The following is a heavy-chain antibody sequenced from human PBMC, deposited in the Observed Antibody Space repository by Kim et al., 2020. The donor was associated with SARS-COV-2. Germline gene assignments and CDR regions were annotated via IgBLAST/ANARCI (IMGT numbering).Heavy chain of an antibody. V-gene: IGHV1-2*04. J-gene: IGHJ4*02. CDR3: ARGQLELREYYFDY. Sequence: AQKFQGWVTMTRDTSISTAYMELSRLRSDDTAVYYCARGQLELREYYFDYWGQGTLVTVSS. D-gene: IGHD1-26*01.